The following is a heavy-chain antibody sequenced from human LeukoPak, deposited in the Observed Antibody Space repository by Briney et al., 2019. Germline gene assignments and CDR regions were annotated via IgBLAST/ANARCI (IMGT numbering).Heavy chain of an antibody. CDR2: IYNGGSP. CDR3: ARNKGVAARHGY. CDR1: GGSVRSYS. V-gene: IGHV4-59*02. Sequence: PSETLSLTCTVSGGSVRSYSWSWIRQPPGKGLEYIGHIYNGGSPTYNPSLMGRLTMSVDTAKNQLSLHLTSVTTADTALYFCARNKGVAARHGYWGQGTLVIVSS. D-gene: IGHD6-19*01. J-gene: IGHJ4*02.